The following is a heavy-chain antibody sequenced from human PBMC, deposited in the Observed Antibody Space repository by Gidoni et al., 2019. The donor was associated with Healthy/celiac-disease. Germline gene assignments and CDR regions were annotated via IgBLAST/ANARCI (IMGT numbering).Heavy chain of an antibody. Sequence: QVQLQESGPGLVKPSETLSLTCTVSGGSISSYYWSWIRQPPGKGLEWIGYIYYSGSTNYNPSLKSRVTISVDTSKNQFSLKLSSVTAADTAVYYCARFPPVAGSDYWGQGTLVTVSS. CDR3: ARFPPVAGSDY. CDR2: IYYSGST. J-gene: IGHJ4*02. CDR1: GGSISSYY. D-gene: IGHD6-19*01. V-gene: IGHV4-59*01.